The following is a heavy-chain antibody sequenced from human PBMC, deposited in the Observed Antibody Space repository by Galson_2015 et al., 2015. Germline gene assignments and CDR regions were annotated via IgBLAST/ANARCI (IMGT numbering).Heavy chain of an antibody. CDR3: AKGPNSSGWYYLDY. V-gene: IGHV3-30*18. J-gene: IGHJ4*02. CDR2: ISYDGSNK. Sequence: SLRLSCAASGFTFSSYGMHWVRQAPGKGLEWVAVISYDGSNKYYADSVKGRFTISRDNSKNPLYLQMNSLRAEDTAVYYCAKGPNSSGWYYLDYWGQGTLVTVSS. D-gene: IGHD6-19*01. CDR1: GFTFSSYG.